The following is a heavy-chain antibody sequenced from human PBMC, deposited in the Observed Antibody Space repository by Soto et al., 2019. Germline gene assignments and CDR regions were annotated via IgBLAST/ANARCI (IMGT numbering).Heavy chain of an antibody. J-gene: IGHJ4*02. D-gene: IGHD5-18*01. CDR3: AKDRYNYRADY. V-gene: IGHV3-30*02. CDR1: GFAFSGYG. CDR2: IGYDGSNR. Sequence: PGGSLRLSCAASGFAFSGYGMHWVRQAPGKGLEWVIFIGYDGSNRYYLDSVKGRFTVSRDNFKNTLYLQMSSLRAEDTAVYYCAKDRYNYRADYWGQGTLVTVSS.